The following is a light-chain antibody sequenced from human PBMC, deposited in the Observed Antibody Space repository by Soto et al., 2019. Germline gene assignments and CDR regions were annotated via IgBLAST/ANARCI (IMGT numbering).Light chain of an antibody. Sequence: DIQMTQSPSTRSASVGDRVTITCRASQSISTWLAWYQQKPGKAPKLQLYQASSLESGVPSRFSGSGSGTEFTLTISSLQPDDVATSYCQQYNTYPLTFGGGTTVEFK. V-gene: IGKV1-5*03. CDR3: QQYNTYPLT. CDR1: QSISTW. CDR2: QAS. J-gene: IGKJ4*01.